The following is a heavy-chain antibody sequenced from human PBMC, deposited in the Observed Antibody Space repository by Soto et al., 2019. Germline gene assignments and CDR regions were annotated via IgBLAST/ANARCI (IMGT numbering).Heavy chain of an antibody. CDR3: ARTDCSSTSCYNYYYYGMDV. D-gene: IGHD2-2*01. Sequence: ASVKVSCKTSGYSFTKYGLHWVRQAPGQRLEWMGWINPGNGDTKYSQRFQGRVTITRDTSATTAYMELSSLRSEDSAVFYCARTDCSSTSCYNYYYYGMDVWGQGTTVTVSS. J-gene: IGHJ6*02. CDR2: INPGNGDT. V-gene: IGHV1-3*01. CDR1: GYSFTKYG.